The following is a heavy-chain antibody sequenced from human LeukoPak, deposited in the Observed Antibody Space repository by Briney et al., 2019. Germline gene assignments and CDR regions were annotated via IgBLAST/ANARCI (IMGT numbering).Heavy chain of an antibody. V-gene: IGHV3-48*01. CDR3: VRLHLGGWYGGYDY. Sequence: SGGSLRLSCAASGFTFSRYSMNWVRKAPGKGLEWVSYISSSSNTIYYADSVKGRFTISRDNAKNSLYLQMNSLRAEDTAVYHCVRLHLGGWYGGYDYWGQGTLVTVSS. CDR2: ISSSSNTI. D-gene: IGHD6-19*01. CDR1: GFTFSRYS. J-gene: IGHJ4*02.